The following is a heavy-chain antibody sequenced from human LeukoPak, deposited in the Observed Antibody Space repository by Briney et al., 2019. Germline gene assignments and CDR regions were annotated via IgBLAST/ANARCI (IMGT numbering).Heavy chain of an antibody. V-gene: IGHV4-34*01. CDR2: INHSGST. CDR1: GESFSGYY. D-gene: IGHD3-22*01. CDR3: ARGDSSGYFDY. Sequence: SETLSLTCAVYGESFSGYYWSWIRQPPGKGLEWIGEINHSGSTNYNPSLKSRVTISEDTSKNQFSLKLSSVTAADTAVYYCARGDSSGYFDYWGQGTLVTVSS. J-gene: IGHJ4*02.